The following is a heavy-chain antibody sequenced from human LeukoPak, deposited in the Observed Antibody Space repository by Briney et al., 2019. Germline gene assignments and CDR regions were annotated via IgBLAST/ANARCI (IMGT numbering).Heavy chain of an antibody. D-gene: IGHD6-13*01. CDR1: GFTFSSYA. CDR3: GQTIAAAGTGY. Sequence: PGGSLRLSXAASGFTFSSYAMSWVRQAPGKGLEWVSAISGSGGSTYYADSVKGRFTISRDNSKNTLYLQMNSLRAEDTAVYYCGQTIAAAGTGYWGQGTLVTVSS. V-gene: IGHV3-23*01. CDR2: ISGSGGST. J-gene: IGHJ4*02.